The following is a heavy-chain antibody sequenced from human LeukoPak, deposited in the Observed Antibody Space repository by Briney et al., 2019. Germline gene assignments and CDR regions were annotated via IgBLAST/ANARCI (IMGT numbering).Heavy chain of an antibody. V-gene: IGHV4-4*07. J-gene: IGHJ5*02. CDR2: IYTSGST. D-gene: IGHD3-10*01. CDR1: GGSITNCY. Sequence: SETLSLTCTVSGGSITNCYWSWIRQPPGKGLEWIGRIYTSGSTNYNPSLKSRVTMSVDTSKNQFSLKLSSVTAADTAVYYCARDHYYGSGSYYSNWFDPWGQGTLVTVSS. CDR3: ARDHYYGSGSYYSNWFDP.